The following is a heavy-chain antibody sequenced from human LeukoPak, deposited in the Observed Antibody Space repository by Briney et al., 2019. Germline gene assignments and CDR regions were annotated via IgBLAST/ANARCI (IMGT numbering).Heavy chain of an antibody. J-gene: IGHJ4*02. CDR2: IYYSGTT. CDR3: ARLPMAVTPHVDY. V-gene: IGHV4-39*07. D-gene: IGHD2-21*02. CDR1: GGSISSSSYY. Sequence: SETLSLTCTVSGGSISSSSYYWGWIRQPPGKGLEWIGSIYYSGTTNYNPSLKSRVTISLGMSKNQFSLKLSSVTAADTPVYYCARLPMAVTPHVDYWGQGTVVSVSS.